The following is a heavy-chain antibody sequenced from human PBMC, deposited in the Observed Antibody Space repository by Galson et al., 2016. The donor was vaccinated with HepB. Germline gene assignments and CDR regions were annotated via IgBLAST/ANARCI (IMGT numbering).Heavy chain of an antibody. CDR1: GVTFRSYI. Sequence: SVKVSCKASGVTFRSYIITWVRQAPGQGLEWMGGIIPIIHNVKSAQKFQGRVIITADASTSTAYMELSSLRPEDTAVYYCATKPRYCSGENCYYFGMDVWGQGTTVTVSS. D-gene: IGHD2-15*01. CDR2: IIPIIHNV. J-gene: IGHJ6*02. CDR3: ATKPRYCSGENCYYFGMDV. V-gene: IGHV1-69*13.